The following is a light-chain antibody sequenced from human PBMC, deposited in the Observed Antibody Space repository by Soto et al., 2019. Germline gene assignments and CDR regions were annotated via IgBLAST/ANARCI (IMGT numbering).Light chain of an antibody. CDR1: QSVSNN. CDR3: QQYNNWWT. J-gene: IGKJ1*01. CDR2: GSS. V-gene: IGKV3-15*01. Sequence: EIVMTQSPATLSVSPGERATLSCRASQSVSNNLAWYQKKPGQAPRLLIYGSSTRATGIPARFSGSGSGTEFTLTTSSLQSEDFAFYYCQQYNNWWTFGKGTRVDIK.